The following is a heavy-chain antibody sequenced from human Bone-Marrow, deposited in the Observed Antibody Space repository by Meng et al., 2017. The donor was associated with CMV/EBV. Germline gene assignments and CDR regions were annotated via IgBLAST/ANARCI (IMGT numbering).Heavy chain of an antibody. V-gene: IGHV1-2*02. Sequence: ASVKVSCKASGYTFTSYDIKWVRQATGQGLEWMGWINPNSGGTNYAQKFQGRVTMTRDTSISTAYMELSRLRSDDTAVYYCARAVPRYSFDYWGQGTLVTVSS. CDR2: INPNSGGT. CDR1: GYTFTSYD. J-gene: IGHJ4*02. D-gene: IGHD5-18*01. CDR3: ARAVPRYSFDY.